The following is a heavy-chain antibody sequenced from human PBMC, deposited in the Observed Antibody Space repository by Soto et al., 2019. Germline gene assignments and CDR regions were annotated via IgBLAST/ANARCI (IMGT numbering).Heavy chain of an antibody. D-gene: IGHD6-13*01. CDR2: ISSSSSYI. V-gene: IGHV3-21*01. CDR1: GFTFSSYS. CDR3: ARDLARRQLAQNWFDP. Sequence: PGGSLRLSCAASGFTFSSYSMNWVRQAPGKGLEWVSSISSSSSYIYYADSVKGRFTISRDNAKNSLYLQMNSLRAEDTAVYYCARDLARRQLAQNWFDPWGQGTLVTVSS. J-gene: IGHJ5*02.